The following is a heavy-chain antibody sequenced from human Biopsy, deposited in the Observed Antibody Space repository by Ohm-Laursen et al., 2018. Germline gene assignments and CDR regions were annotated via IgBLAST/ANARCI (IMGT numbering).Heavy chain of an antibody. CDR1: GRSISSYY. CDR2: VYYTGST. Sequence: SETLSLTCTVSGRSISSYYWSWIRQPPRKGLQWIGYVYYTGSTDYNPSLQGRVTISVDTSKNHFSLRLRSVTPADTAIYYCARDRGYYSDRAVPGYFDLWGRGTLVTVSS. V-gene: IGHV4-59*01. CDR3: ARDRGYYSDRAVPGYFDL. J-gene: IGHJ2*01. D-gene: IGHD3-22*01.